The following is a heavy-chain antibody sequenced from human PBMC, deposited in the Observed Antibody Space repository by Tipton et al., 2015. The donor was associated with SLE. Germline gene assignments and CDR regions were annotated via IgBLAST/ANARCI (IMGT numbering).Heavy chain of an antibody. CDR1: GGSISSSSYY. D-gene: IGHD4-17*01. V-gene: IGHV4-39*07. J-gene: IGHJ5*02. CDR2: IYYSGST. Sequence: TLSLTCAVYGGSISSSSYYWGWIRQPPGKGLEWIGSIYYSGSTYYNPSLKSRVTISVDTSKNQFSLKLSSVTAADTAVYYCARGRDVNDYGDYDWFDPWGQGTLVTVSS. CDR3: ARGRDVNDYGDYDWFDP.